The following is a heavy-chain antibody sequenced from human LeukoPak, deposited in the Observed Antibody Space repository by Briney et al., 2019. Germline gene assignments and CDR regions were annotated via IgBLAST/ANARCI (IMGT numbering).Heavy chain of an antibody. D-gene: IGHD3-3*01. J-gene: IGHJ6*02. V-gene: IGHV3-33*08. CDR2: IWYDGSHK. CDR1: GFTFSSYA. CDR3: ARDITIFGDYGMDV. Sequence: GGSLRLSCAASGFTFSSYAMSWVRQAPGKGLEWVAVIWYDGSHKYYADSVKGRFTISRDNSKNTLYLEMNSLRAEDTAMYYCARDITIFGDYGMDVWGQGTTVTVSS.